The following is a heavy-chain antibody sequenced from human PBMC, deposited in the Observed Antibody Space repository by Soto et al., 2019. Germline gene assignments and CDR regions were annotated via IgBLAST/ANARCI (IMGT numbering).Heavy chain of an antibody. CDR1: GFTFSNYG. Sequence: QVLLVESGGGVVQPGRSLRLSCAGSGFTFSNYGLHWVRQAPGKGLDWVSFISFDGSHKYYADSVKGRFTISRDNSNNMLYLQMDSLTTEDTAVYYCAKAGAHRYCSRSSCHPAGAYWGQGTLVTVSS. V-gene: IGHV3-30*18. CDR2: ISFDGSHK. D-gene: IGHD2-15*01. CDR3: AKAGAHRYCSRSSCHPAGAY. J-gene: IGHJ4*02.